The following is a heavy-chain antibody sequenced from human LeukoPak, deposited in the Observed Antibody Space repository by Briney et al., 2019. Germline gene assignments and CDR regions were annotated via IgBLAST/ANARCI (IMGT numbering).Heavy chain of an antibody. CDR1: GFTFSSYA. CDR2: ISGSGGTT. V-gene: IGHV3-23*01. J-gene: IGHJ4*02. D-gene: IGHD3-9*01. CDR3: AKVLRYFDWLSPVGYYFDY. Sequence: SGGSLRLSCAASGFTFSSYAMTWVRQAPGKGLEWVSGISGSGGTTYYADSVKGRFTISRDNAKNSLYLQMNSLRAEDTAVYYCAKVLRYFDWLSPVGYYFDYWGQGTLVTVSS.